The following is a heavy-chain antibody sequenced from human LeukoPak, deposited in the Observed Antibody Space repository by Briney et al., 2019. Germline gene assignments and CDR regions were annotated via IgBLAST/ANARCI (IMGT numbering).Heavy chain of an antibody. CDR2: IYPGDSDT. V-gene: IGHV5-51*01. D-gene: IGHD3-3*01. J-gene: IGHJ5*02. Sequence: GESLKISCKGFGYSFTSYWIGWVRQMPGKGLEWMGIIYPGDSDTRYSPSFQGQVTISADKSISTAYLQWSSLKASDTAMYYCARSSYYDFWSGSPDNWFDPWGQGTLVTVSS. CDR1: GYSFTSYW. CDR3: ARSSYYDFWSGSPDNWFDP.